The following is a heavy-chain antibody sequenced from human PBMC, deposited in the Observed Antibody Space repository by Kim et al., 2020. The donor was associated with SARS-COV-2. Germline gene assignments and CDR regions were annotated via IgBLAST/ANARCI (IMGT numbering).Heavy chain of an antibody. V-gene: IGHV4-34*01. CDR3: ARYSSGWYYYFDY. Sequence: SETLSLTCAVYGGSFSGYYWSWIRQPPGKGLEWIGEINHSGSTNYNPSLKSRVTISVDTSKNQFSLKLSSVTAADTAVYYCARYSSGWYYYFDYWGQGTLVTVSS. J-gene: IGHJ4*02. CDR2: INHSGST. D-gene: IGHD6-19*01. CDR1: GGSFSGYY.